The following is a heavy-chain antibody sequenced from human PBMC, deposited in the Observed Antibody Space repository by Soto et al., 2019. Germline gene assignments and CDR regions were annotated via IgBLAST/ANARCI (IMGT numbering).Heavy chain of an antibody. V-gene: IGHV4-39*01. J-gene: IGHJ4*02. D-gene: IGHD3-3*01. CDR3: ARLEGLATISYYFYF. Sequence: QLQLQESGPGLVKPSETLSLTCSVSDDSINSDKYYWGWIRQPPGKGLEWIGSIYYRGNAYYNPSLQTRVTITLDKSKSQFSLKLNSVTAADSAVDFCARLEGLATISYYFYFWGPGALVTVSS. CDR1: DDSINSDKYY. CDR2: IYYRGNA.